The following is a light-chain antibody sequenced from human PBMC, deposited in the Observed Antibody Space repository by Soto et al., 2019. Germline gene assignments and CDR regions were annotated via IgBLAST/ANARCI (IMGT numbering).Light chain of an antibody. CDR3: QKYNSAPRT. Sequence: DIQMTQSPSSLSASVGDRVSITRRASLPIRNYLSWYQQKPGKVPKLLIYAASTLQSGVPSRFSGSGSGTDFTLTISSLQPEDVATYYCQKYNSAPRTFGGGTKVDIK. CDR2: AAS. V-gene: IGKV1-27*01. J-gene: IGKJ4*01. CDR1: LPIRNY.